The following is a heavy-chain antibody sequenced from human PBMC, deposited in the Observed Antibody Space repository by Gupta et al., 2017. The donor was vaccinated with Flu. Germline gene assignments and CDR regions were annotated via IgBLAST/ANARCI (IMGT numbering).Heavy chain of an antibody. CDR3: ARDADYFRL. V-gene: IGHV4-34*01. Sequence: DWTWIRQPPGKGPEWIGEIYHSGSTTYNPSLKSRVTISLDTSKNQFSLKLSSVTAADTAVYYCARDADYFRLWSQGTLVTVSS. CDR1: D. CDR2: IYHSGST. J-gene: IGHJ1*01.